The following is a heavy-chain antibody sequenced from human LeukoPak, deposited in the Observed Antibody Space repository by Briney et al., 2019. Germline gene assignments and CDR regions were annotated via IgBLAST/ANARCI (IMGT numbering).Heavy chain of an antibody. J-gene: IGHJ3*02. CDR2: INPNSGGT. CDR1: GYTFTGYY. D-gene: IGHD6-25*01. Sequence: ASVKVSCNASGYTFTGYYMHWVRQAPGQGLEWMGWINPNSGGTNYAQKFQGRVTMTRDTSISTAYMELSRLRSDDTAVYYCASSVGYLDAFDIWGQGTMVTVSS. CDR3: ASSVGYLDAFDI. V-gene: IGHV1-2*02.